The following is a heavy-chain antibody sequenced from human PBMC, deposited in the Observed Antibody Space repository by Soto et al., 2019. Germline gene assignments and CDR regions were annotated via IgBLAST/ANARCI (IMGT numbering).Heavy chain of an antibody. CDR2: INHSGST. CDR3: ARVNYDITDGVFDI. J-gene: IGHJ3*02. Sequence: SETLSLTCAVYGGSFSGYYWSWIRQPPGKGLEWIGEINHSGSTNYNPSLKSRVTISVDTSKNQFSLKLSSVTAADTAVYYCARVNYDITDGVFDIWGQGTMVTVSS. CDR1: GGSFSGYY. D-gene: IGHD3-9*01. V-gene: IGHV4-34*01.